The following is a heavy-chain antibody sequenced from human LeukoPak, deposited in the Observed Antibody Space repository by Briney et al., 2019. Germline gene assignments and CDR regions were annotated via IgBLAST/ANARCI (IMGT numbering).Heavy chain of an antibody. CDR1: GFTFSSYG. V-gene: IGHV3-30*18. D-gene: IGHD5-12*01. CDR2: ISYDGSNK. CDR3: VKSVTQRGYGDSY. Sequence: GGSLRLSYAASGFTFSSYGMHWVRQAPGKGLEWVAVISYDGSNKYYADSVKGRFTISRDNSKNTLYLQMNSLRAEDTAVYYCVKSVTQRGYGDSYWGQGTLVTVSS. J-gene: IGHJ4*02.